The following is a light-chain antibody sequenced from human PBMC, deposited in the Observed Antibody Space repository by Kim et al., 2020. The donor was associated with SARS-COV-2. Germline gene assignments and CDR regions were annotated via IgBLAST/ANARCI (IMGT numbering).Light chain of an antibody. CDR1: QPIAKD. CDR3: QNYNVATYT. J-gene: IGKJ2*01. CDR2: AAA. Sequence: SGSVGDRVTATGRASQPIAKDLAWYQQKPAKAPILLINAAAALHTGVPSRFRGSGSETEFTLTISSLQPDDVATYCCQNYNVATYTFGQGTKLEIK. V-gene: IGKV1-27*01.